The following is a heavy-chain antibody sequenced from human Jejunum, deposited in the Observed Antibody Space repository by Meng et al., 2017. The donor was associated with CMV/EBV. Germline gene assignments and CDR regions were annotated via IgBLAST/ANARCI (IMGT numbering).Heavy chain of an antibody. D-gene: IGHD2-2*01. V-gene: IGHV4-61*01. Sequence: SVSSGSFYWSWIRQPPGKGLEWIGQINHSGSASYNPSLRRRVTISEDTSKNQFSLRLTSVTAADTAIYYCARTYCGSSNCYPFDYWGQGELVTVSS. CDR2: INHSGSA. J-gene: IGHJ4*02. CDR1: SVSSGSFY. CDR3: ARTYCGSSNCYPFDY.